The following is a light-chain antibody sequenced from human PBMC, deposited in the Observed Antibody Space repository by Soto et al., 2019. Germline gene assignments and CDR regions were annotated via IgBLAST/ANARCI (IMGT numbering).Light chain of an antibody. CDR2: GAS. Sequence: EIVMTQSPATLSVFPGERATLSCRASQSLTNNLAWYQHKPGQAPRLLIYGASTGASGIPARFSGSGSETEFTLTISSLQSEDFAVYFCQQYDGWPRTFGQGTKVDIK. V-gene: IGKV3-15*01. J-gene: IGKJ1*01. CDR3: QQYDGWPRT. CDR1: QSLTNN.